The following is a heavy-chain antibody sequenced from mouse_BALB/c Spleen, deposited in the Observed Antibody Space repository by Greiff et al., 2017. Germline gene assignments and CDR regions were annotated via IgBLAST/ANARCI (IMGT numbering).Heavy chain of an antibody. V-gene: IGHV4-1*02. CDR3: ARRGDDGYYGYFDV. J-gene: IGHJ1*01. D-gene: IGHD2-3*01. Sequence: EVKLLESGGGLVQPGGSLKLSCAASGFDFSRYWMSWVRQAPGKGLEWIGEINPDSSTINYTPSLKDKFIISRDNAKNTLYLQMSKVRSEDTALYYCARRGDDGYYGYFDVWGAGTTVTVSS. CDR1: GFDFSRYW. CDR2: INPDSSTI.